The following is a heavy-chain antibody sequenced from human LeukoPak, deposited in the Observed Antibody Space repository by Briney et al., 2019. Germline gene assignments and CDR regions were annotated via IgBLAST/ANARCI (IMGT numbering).Heavy chain of an antibody. D-gene: IGHD6-13*01. CDR1: GGTFSSYA. CDR3: ASTDAGYSSSWRLGWFDP. V-gene: IGHV1-69*13. Sequence: ASVKVSWKASGGTFSSYAISWVRQAPGQGLEWMGGIIPIFGTANYAQKFQGRVTITADESTSTAYMELSGLRSEDTAVYYCASTDAGYSSSWRLGWFDPWGQGTLVTVSS. CDR2: IIPIFGTA. J-gene: IGHJ5*02.